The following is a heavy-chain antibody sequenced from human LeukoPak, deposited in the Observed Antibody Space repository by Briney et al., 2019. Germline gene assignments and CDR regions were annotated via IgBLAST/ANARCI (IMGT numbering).Heavy chain of an antibody. V-gene: IGHV3-73*01. CDR1: GFTFSGSA. J-gene: IGHJ4*02. D-gene: IGHD3-22*01. CDR3: TDYYYDSSGYPIPAY. Sequence: AGSLKLSCAASGFTFSGSAIHWVRQPSGKGLDWAGRVGSKADGYATAYGASVKGRFTISRDDSKNTAWLQMNSLKSEDTAVYYCTDYYYDSSGYPIPAYWGQGTLVTVSS. CDR2: VGSKADGYAT.